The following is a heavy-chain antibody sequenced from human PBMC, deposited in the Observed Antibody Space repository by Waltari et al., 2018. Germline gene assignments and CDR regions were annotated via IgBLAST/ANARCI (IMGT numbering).Heavy chain of an antibody. CDR2: IYATGRH. V-gene: IGHV4-4*07. Sequence: VQLQESGPGLVKPSETLSLTCTVSGGSISTYYWSWIRQPAGKGLEWMGRIYATGRHNYNPSRKSRVTRSVDTSKNQVSLKLSSVTAADTAVYYCARLPYNNIYFYYYMDVWGKGTTVTVSS. CDR3: ARLPYNNIYFYYYMDV. D-gene: IGHD3-10*01. CDR1: GGSISTYY. J-gene: IGHJ6*03.